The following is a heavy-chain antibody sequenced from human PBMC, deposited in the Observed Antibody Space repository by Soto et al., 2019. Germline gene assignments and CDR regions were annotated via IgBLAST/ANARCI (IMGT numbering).Heavy chain of an antibody. V-gene: IGHV4-30-2*01. Sequence: PSETLSLTCTVSGGSINSGDYSWTWIRQPPGKGLEWIGYIYHTGTTYYHMSLKSRVTISVDRSKNQFSLKLCSVTAADTAVYYCATGINYYDSSGDSWFDPWGQGTLVTVS. CDR2: IYHTGTT. CDR3: ATGINYYDSSGDSWFDP. J-gene: IGHJ5*02. D-gene: IGHD3-22*01. CDR1: GGSINSGDYS.